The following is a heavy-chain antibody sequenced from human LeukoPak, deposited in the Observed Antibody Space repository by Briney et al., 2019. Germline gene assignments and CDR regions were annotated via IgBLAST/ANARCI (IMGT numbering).Heavy chain of an antibody. V-gene: IGHV3-53*01. CDR1: GFTVSSNY. CDR2: IYSGGST. J-gene: IGHJ4*02. D-gene: IGHD2-15*01. Sequence: PGGSLRLSCAASGFTVSSNYMSWVRQAPGKGLEWVSVIYSGGSTYYADSVKGRFTISRDSANNTLYLQMNSLIAEDTAVYYCARTGGSQGGNYWGQGTLVTASS. CDR3: ARTGGSQGGNY.